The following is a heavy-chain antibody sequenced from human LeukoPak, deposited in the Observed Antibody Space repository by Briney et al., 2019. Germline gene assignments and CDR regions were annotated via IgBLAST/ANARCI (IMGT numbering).Heavy chain of an antibody. D-gene: IGHD3-10*01. J-gene: IGHJ4*02. CDR3: AKSVYHSGNY. CDR1: GFTISTYG. CDR2: ISGGTT. V-gene: IGHV3-23*01. Sequence: GGSLRLSCAASGFTISTYGMSWVRQAAGKGLEWVSSISGGTTYYADSVKGRFTISRDNSKNTVSLQMNSLRAEDTAVYYCAKSVYHSGNYWGQGTLVTVSS.